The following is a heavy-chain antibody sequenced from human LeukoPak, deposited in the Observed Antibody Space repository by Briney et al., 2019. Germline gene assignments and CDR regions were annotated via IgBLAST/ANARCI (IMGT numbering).Heavy chain of an antibody. CDR1: GYTFTSYG. V-gene: IGHV1-18*01. Sequence: ASVKVSCKASGYTFTSYGMSWVRQAPGQGLEWMGWISAYNGNTNYAQKLQGRVTMTTDTSTSTAYMELRSLRSDDTAVHYCARGFRYSSSWNLFDYWGQGTLVTVSS. CDR2: ISAYNGNT. J-gene: IGHJ4*02. D-gene: IGHD6-13*01. CDR3: ARGFRYSSSWNLFDY.